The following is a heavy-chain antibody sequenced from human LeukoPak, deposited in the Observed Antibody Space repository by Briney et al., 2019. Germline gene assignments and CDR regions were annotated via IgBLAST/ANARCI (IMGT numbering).Heavy chain of an antibody. CDR3: ARRHTGYSSSEDDY. CDR2: ISSSSSYI. J-gene: IGHJ4*02. D-gene: IGHD6-13*01. CDR1: GFTFSSYS. V-gene: IGHV3-21*01. Sequence: PGGSLRLSCAASGFTFSSYSMNWVRQAPGKGLEWVSSISSSSSYIYYADSVKGRFTISRDNAKNSLYLQMNSLRAEDTAVYYCARRHTGYSSSEDDYWGQGTLVTVSS.